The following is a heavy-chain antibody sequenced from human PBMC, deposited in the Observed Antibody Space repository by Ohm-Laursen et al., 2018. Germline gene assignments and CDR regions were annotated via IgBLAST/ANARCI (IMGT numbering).Heavy chain of an antibody. Sequence: SLRLFCSASGFTFSTYAMTWVRQAPGKGLEWVSTISGSGGTTYYADSVKGRFTISRDNSGNTLYLQMKSLRAEDTALYYCAKQSGSDYLWGSYRHFDYGGQGTLVTASS. CDR3: AKQSGSDYLWGSYRHFDY. J-gene: IGHJ4*02. V-gene: IGHV3-23*01. D-gene: IGHD3-16*02. CDR1: GFTFSTYA. CDR2: ISGSGGTT.